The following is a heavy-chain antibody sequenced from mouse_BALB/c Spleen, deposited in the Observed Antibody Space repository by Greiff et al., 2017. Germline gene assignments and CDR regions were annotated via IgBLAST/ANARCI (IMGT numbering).Heavy chain of an antibody. CDR1: GFSLTSYG. D-gene: IGHD2-13*01. V-gene: IGHV2-9*02. Sequence: QVQLKESGPGLVAPSQSLSITCTVSGFSLTSYGVHWVRQPPGKGLEWLGVIWAGGSTNYNSALMSRLSISKDNSKSQVFLKMNSPQTDDTAMYYCARDGDGDYLGTFFAYWGQGTLVTVSA. CDR2: IWAGGST. CDR3: ARDGDGDYLGTFFAY. J-gene: IGHJ3*01.